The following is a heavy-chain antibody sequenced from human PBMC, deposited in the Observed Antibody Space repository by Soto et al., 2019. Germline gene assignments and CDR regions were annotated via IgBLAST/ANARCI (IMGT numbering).Heavy chain of an antibody. CDR2: ISYNGRNE. Sequence: PGGSLRLSCEASGFTFSDYAIHWVRQAPGKGLEWVAVISYNGRNEYYADSVKGRLSLSRDDSKSTVYLQINSLTPEDTAVYFCAKVVSARHFWYGMDVWGQGTTVTVSS. D-gene: IGHD2-21*02. CDR3: AKVVSARHFWYGMDV. V-gene: IGHV3-30*18. J-gene: IGHJ6*02. CDR1: GFTFSDYA.